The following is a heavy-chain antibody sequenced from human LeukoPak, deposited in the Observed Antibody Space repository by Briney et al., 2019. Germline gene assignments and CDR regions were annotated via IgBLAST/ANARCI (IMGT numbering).Heavy chain of an antibody. CDR1: GGSFSGFH. D-gene: IGHD3-10*01. Sequence: SETLSLTCAVYGGSFSGFHWTWIRQPPGKGLEWIGEIDHSGSTNYNPSLRSRVTISVDTSKNQFSLKLFSVTAADTAVYYCARLRFGEPHSPQGGYYYYGMDVWGQGTTVTVSS. CDR3: ARLRFGEPHSPQGGYYYYGMDV. J-gene: IGHJ6*02. V-gene: IGHV4-34*01. CDR2: IDHSGST.